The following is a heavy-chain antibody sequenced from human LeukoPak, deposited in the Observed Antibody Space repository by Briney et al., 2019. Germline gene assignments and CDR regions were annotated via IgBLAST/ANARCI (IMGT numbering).Heavy chain of an antibody. V-gene: IGHV4-59*12. CDR3: ARDQSYYYDSSGSDAFDI. Sequence: PSETLSLTCTVSGGSISSYYWSWIRQPPGKGLEWIGYIYYSGSTYYNPSLKSRVTISVDTSKNQFSLKLSSVTAADTAVYYCARDQSYYYDSSGSDAFDIWAKGQWSPSLQ. CDR2: IYYSGST. J-gene: IGHJ3*02. D-gene: IGHD3-22*01. CDR1: GGSISSYY.